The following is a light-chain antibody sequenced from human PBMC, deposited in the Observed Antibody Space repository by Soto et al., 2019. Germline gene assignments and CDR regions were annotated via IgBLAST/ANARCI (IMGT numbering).Light chain of an antibody. J-gene: IGLJ1*01. CDR2: DVS. V-gene: IGLV2-11*01. CDR3: CSYAGSYTYV. Sequence: QSVLTQPRSVSGSPGQSVTISCTGTSSDVGGYNHVSWYQQHPGKAPKLMIFDVSKRPSGVPDRFSGSKSANTASLTISGLQAEDEADYYCCSYAGSYTYVFGTGTKVTVL. CDR1: SSDVGGYNH.